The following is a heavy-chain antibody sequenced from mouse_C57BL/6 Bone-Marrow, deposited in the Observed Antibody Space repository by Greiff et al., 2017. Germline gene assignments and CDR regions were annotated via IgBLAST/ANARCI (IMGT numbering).Heavy chain of an antibody. J-gene: IGHJ4*01. CDR1: GFTFSSYG. V-gene: IGHV5-6*01. Sequence: EVKLVESGGDLVKPGGSLKLSCAASGFTFSSYGMSWVRQTPDKRLEWVATISSGGSYTYYPDSVKGRFTISRENAKNTRYLQMSSLKSEDTAMYYCARKDIITLSPMDYWGQGTSVTVSS. D-gene: IGHD1-2*01. CDR2: ISSGGSYT. CDR3: ARKDIITLSPMDY.